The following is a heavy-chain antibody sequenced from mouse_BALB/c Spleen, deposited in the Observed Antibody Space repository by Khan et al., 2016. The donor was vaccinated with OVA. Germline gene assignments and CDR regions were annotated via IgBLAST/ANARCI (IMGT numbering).Heavy chain of an antibody. CDR1: GFTFSSYA. V-gene: IGHV5-6-5*01. J-gene: IGHJ4*01. CDR2: INSCGST. Sequence: EVELVESGGGLVKPGGSLKLSCAASGFTFSSYAVSWIRQTPEKRLEWVASINSCGSTYYPDRVKGRFTISRDDARNILYLQMSSMRSEDTAMYYCTRLVDYWGQATSVTVSS. CDR3: TRLVDY.